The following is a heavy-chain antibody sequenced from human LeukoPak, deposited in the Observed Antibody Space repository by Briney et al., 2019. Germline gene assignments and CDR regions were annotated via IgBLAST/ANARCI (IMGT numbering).Heavy chain of an antibody. V-gene: IGHV4-39*01. Sequence: SETLSLTCTVSGGSISSSSYYWGWIRQPPGKGLEWIGSICYSGSTYYNPSLKSRVTISVDTSKNQFSLKLSSVTAADTAVYYCAFTAVTECYFDYWGQGTLVTVSS. CDR3: AFTAVTECYFDY. CDR1: GGSISSSSYY. J-gene: IGHJ4*02. D-gene: IGHD1-14*01. CDR2: ICYSGST.